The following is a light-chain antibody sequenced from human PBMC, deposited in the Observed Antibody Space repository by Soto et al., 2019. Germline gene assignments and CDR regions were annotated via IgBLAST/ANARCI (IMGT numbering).Light chain of an antibody. CDR3: QHYNIYSEA. V-gene: IGKV1-5*03. Sequence: IKMYNSPSTVSGYIGDRVTITCRASQTISSWLAWYQQKPGKAPKLLIYKASTLKSGVPSRFSGSGSGTEFTLTISSLQPDDFATYYCQHYNIYSEAFGQGTIVDIK. CDR1: QTISSW. CDR2: KAS. J-gene: IGKJ1*01.